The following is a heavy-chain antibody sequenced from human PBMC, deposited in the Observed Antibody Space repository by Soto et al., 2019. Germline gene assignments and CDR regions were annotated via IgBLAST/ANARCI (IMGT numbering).Heavy chain of an antibody. CDR3: ASQGAGRRDDFWSGHRSGYYGMDV. Sequence: SVKVSCKASGGTFSSYAISWVRQAPGQGLEWMGGIIPIFGTANYAQKFQGRVTITADESTSTAYMELSSLRSEDTAVYYCASQGAGRRDDFWSGHRSGYYGMDVWGQGTTVTVSS. CDR2: IIPIFGTA. D-gene: IGHD3-3*01. V-gene: IGHV1-69*13. J-gene: IGHJ6*02. CDR1: GGTFSSYA.